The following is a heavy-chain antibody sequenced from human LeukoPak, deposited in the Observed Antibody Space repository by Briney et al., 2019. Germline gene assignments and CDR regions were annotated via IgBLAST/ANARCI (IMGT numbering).Heavy chain of an antibody. CDR3: ARRSRYAPQFDY. CDR2: IYYSGST. J-gene: IGHJ4*02. CDR1: GGSISSGDYY. V-gene: IGHV4-30-4*01. Sequence: PSETLSLTCTVSGGSISSGDYYWSWIRQPPGKGLEWIGYIYYSGSTYCNPSLKRRVTISVDTSKNQFSLKLSSVTAADTAVYYCARRSRYAPQFDYWGQGTLVTVSS. D-gene: IGHD6-13*01.